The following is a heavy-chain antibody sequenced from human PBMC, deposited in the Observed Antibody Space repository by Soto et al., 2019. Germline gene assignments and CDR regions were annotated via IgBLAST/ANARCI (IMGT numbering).Heavy chain of an antibody. V-gene: IGHV4-31*03. D-gene: IGHD3-10*01. CDR2: IYYSWST. CDR1: GVSMSSGGYY. Sequence: QVQLQESGPGQVKASQTLSLTCTVSGVSMSSGGYYWSWIRQHPGKGLEWLGYIYYSWSTYYNPSLKSRVIISVDTSKNQFSLKLSSVTAADTAVYYCASSFYGAGSYCLDYWGQGTLVTVSS. CDR3: ASSFYGAGSYCLDY. J-gene: IGHJ4*02.